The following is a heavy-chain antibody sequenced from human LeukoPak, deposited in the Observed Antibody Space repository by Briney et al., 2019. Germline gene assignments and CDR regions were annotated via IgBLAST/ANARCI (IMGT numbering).Heavy chain of an antibody. CDR1: GFTFSDYG. V-gene: IGHV3-49*04. CDR2: IRSKAYGGTT. CDR3: TGSFGELTFFDY. J-gene: IGHJ4*02. D-gene: IGHD3-10*01. Sequence: GGSLRLSCTTSGFTFSDYGMSWVRQAPGKGLEWVGFIRSKAYGGTTENAASVKGRFTTSRDDSKSIAYLQMNSLKTEDTAVYYCTGSFGELTFFDYWGLGTLVTVSS.